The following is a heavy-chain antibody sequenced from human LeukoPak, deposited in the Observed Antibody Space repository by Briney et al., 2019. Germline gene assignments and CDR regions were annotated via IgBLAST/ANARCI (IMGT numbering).Heavy chain of an antibody. J-gene: IGHJ4*02. V-gene: IGHV3-21*01. CDR2: ISSSSSYI. CDR1: GFTFSSYS. Sequence: GGSLRLSCAASGFTFSSYSMNWVRQAPGKGLEWVSSISSSSSYIYYADSVKGRFTISRDNAKNSLYVQMNSLRAEDTAVYYCARTGPRRTYYDFWSGYSGYFDYWGQGTLVTVSS. D-gene: IGHD3-3*01. CDR3: ARTGPRRTYYDFWSGYSGYFDY.